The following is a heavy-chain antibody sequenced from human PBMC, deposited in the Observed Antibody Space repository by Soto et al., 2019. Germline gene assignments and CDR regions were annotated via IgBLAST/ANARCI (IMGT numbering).Heavy chain of an antibody. D-gene: IGHD2-15*01. CDR3: ARRVLGVVVAATDNWFDP. J-gene: IGHJ5*02. V-gene: IGHV1-69*01. Sequence: QVQLVQSGAEVKKPGSSVKVSCKASGGTFSSYAISWVRQAPGQGLEWMGGIIPIFGTANYAQKFQGRVTITADESTSTAYMELSSLRSEDTAVYYCARRVLGVVVAATDNWFDPWGQGTLVTVSS. CDR1: GGTFSSYA. CDR2: IIPIFGTA.